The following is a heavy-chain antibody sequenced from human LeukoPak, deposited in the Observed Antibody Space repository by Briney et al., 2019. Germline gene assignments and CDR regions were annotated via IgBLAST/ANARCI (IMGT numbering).Heavy chain of an antibody. Sequence: GASVKVSCKASGYTFTGYYMHWVRQAPGQGLEWMGWINPNSGGTNYAQKFQGRVTMTRDTSISTAYMELSRLRSDDTAVYYCAKSGYSYGSSYFDYWGRGTLVTVSS. CDR3: AKSGYSYGSSYFDY. CDR2: INPNSGGT. V-gene: IGHV1-2*02. D-gene: IGHD5-18*01. CDR1: GYTFTGYY. J-gene: IGHJ4*02.